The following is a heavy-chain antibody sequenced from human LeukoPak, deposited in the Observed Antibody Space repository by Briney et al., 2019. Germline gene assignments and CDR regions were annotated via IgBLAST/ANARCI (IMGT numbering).Heavy chain of an antibody. Sequence: GASLRLSCAASGFTFSSYAMRWVRQAPGKGLEWVSDISGSGGSTYYADSVKGRFTISRDNSKNTLYLQMKSLRAEDTAVYYCGKDIVATIPGYYFDYWGQGTMVTVSS. CDR3: GKDIVATIPGYYFDY. CDR2: ISGSGGST. CDR1: GFTFSSYA. J-gene: IGHJ4*02. D-gene: IGHD5-12*01. V-gene: IGHV3-23*01.